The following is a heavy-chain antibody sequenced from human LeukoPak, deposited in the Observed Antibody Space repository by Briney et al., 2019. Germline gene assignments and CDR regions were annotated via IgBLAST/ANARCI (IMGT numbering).Heavy chain of an antibody. CDR1: GFTFSSYA. CDR2: ISYDGSNK. CDR3: ARDGTWIQLGDDAFDI. J-gene: IGHJ3*02. D-gene: IGHD5-18*01. V-gene: IGHV3-30-3*01. Sequence: PGGSLRLSCAASGFTFSSYAMQWVRQAPGKGLEWVAVISYDGSNKYYADSVKGRFTISRDNSKNTLYLQMNSLRAEDTAVYYCARDGTWIQLGDDAFDIWGQGTMVTVSS.